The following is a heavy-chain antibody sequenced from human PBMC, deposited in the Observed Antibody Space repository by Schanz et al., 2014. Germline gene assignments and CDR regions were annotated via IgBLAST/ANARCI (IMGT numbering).Heavy chain of an antibody. D-gene: IGHD3-10*01. CDR2: IKEDGSVK. J-gene: IGHJ4*02. Sequence: VQLVESGGGVVQPGRSLRLSCAASTFTFSSDWMSWVRQAPGKGLEWVANIKEDGSVKDYVDSVKGRFTISRDNAKNSLYLQMTSLRPEDTAVYYCARGGFGEVSYFDYWGQGTLVTVSS. CDR1: TFTFSSDW. V-gene: IGHV3-7*02. CDR3: ARGGFGEVSYFDY.